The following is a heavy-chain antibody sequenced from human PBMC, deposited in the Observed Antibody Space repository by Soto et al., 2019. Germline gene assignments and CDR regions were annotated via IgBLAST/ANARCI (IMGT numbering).Heavy chain of an antibody. CDR2: IIPIFGTA. CDR3: ASGGTCGTTYLDY. D-gene: IGHD1-1*01. V-gene: IGHV1-69*06. CDR1: GGTFSSYA. Sequence: SVKVSCKASGGTFSSYAISWVRQAPGQGLEWMGGIIPIFGTANYAQKFQGRVTITADKSTSTAYMELSSLRSEDTAVYYCASGGTCGTTYLDYRGQGTLVTVSS. J-gene: IGHJ4*02.